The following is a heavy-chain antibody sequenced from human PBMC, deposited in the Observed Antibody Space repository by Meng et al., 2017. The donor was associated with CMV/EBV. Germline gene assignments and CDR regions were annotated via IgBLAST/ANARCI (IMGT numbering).Heavy chain of an antibody. J-gene: IGHJ5*02. Sequence: GSFSGYYWSWIRQPPGKGLEWIGEINHSGSTNYNPSLKSRVTISVDTSKNQFSLKLSSVIAADTAVYYCARKRQGFRGDYVWNWFDPWGQGTLVTVSS. CDR1: GSFSGYY. CDR2: INHSGST. V-gene: IGHV4-34*01. D-gene: IGHD4-17*01. CDR3: ARKRQGFRGDYVWNWFDP.